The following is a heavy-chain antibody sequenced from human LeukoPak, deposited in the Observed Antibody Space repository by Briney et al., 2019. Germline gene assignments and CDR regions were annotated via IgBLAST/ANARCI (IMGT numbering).Heavy chain of an antibody. CDR2: VSSSSSTI. CDR3: ASIPIAVAGTTFDY. Sequence: GGSLRLSCAASGFTFSSYSMNWVRQAPGKGLEWVSYVSSSSSTIYYADSVKGRFTISRDNAKNSLYLQMNSLRDEDTAVYYCASIPIAVAGTTFDYWGQGTLVTVSS. CDR1: GFTFSSYS. D-gene: IGHD6-19*01. J-gene: IGHJ4*02. V-gene: IGHV3-48*02.